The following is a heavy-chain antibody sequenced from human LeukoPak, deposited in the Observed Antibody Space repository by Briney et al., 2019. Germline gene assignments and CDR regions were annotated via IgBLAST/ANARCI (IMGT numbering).Heavy chain of an antibody. CDR3: ASWGYSSGWYDAFDI. V-gene: IGHV5-51*01. J-gene: IGHJ3*02. CDR1: GYSFTSYW. Sequence: GEPLQISCKGSGYSFTSYWIGWVRQLPGKGLEWMGIIYPGDSDTRCSPSFQGQVTISADKSISTAYLQWSSLKASDTAMYYCASWGYSSGWYDAFDIWGQGTMVTVSS. CDR2: IYPGDSDT. D-gene: IGHD6-19*01.